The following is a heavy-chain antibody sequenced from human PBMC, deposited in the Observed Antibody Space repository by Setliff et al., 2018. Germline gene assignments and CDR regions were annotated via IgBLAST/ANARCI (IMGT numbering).Heavy chain of an antibody. D-gene: IGHD2-15*01. V-gene: IGHV4-59*01. CDR3: ARTRYGLGGRPY. J-gene: IGHJ4*02. Sequence: PSETLSLTCSVSGGSISGDYWSWIRQPPGKGLEWIGFIHYSGSTNYNPSLKSRVTISLDTPKNQFSLRLSSVTAADTAVYYCARTRYGLGGRPYWGQGTLVTVSS. CDR2: IHYSGST. CDR1: GGSISGDY.